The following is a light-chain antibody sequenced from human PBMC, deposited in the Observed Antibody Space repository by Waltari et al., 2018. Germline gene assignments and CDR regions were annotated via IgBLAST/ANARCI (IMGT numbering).Light chain of an antibody. V-gene: IGLV1-40*01. J-gene: IGLJ3*02. CDR2: GNS. Sequence: QSVLTQPPSVSGAPGQRVTISCTGSSSNIGAGYDVHWYHHLPGTAPKLVIYGNSHRPSGVPDRFAGSKSGTSASLAITGLQAEDEADYYCQSYDSSLSGWVFGGGTKLTVL. CDR3: QSYDSSLSGWV. CDR1: SSNIGAGYD.